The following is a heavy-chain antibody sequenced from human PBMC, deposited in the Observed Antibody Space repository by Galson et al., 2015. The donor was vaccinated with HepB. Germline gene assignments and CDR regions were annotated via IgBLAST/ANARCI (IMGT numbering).Heavy chain of an antibody. CDR2: INAGNGDT. CDR1: GYTFTTYA. CDR3: ARVDGGSGRYPYYFDY. Sequence: SVKVSCKASGYTFTTYAIHWVRQAPGQRLEWMGWINAGNGDTTYSQHLQGRVTITRDTSASTAYMKLSNLRSEDTAVYFCARVDGGSGRYPYYFDYWGQG. V-gene: IGHV1-3*01. D-gene: IGHD1-26*01. J-gene: IGHJ4*02.